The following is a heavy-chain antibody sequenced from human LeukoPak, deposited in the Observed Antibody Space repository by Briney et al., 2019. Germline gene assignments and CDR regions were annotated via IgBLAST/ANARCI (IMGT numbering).Heavy chain of an antibody. V-gene: IGHV1-24*01. J-gene: IGHJ6*03. CDR1: GYTLTELS. CDR2: FDPEDGET. D-gene: IGHD4-11*01. Sequence: ASVKVSCKVSGYTLTELSMHWVRQAPGKGLEWMGGFDPEDGETIYAQKFQGRVTMTEDTSTDTAYMELSSLRSEDTAAYYCARDRRMTTEPYYYMDVWGKGTTVTVSS. CDR3: ARDRRMTTEPYYYMDV.